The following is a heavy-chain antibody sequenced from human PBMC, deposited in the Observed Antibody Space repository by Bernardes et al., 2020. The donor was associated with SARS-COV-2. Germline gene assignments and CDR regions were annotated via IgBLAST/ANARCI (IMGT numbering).Heavy chain of an antibody. J-gene: IGHJ4*02. V-gene: IGHV3-66*01. Sequence: CCASSGFIVNNYMSWVRPAPGKGLEWVSVIYSGGSTYYADSVKGRFAISRDNSKNTLYLQMNSLRAEDTALYYCARMDSVFYSHDYWGQGTLVTVSS. CDR3: ARMDSVFYSHDY. CDR1: GFIVNNY. CDR2: IYSGGST. D-gene: IGHD2-15*01.